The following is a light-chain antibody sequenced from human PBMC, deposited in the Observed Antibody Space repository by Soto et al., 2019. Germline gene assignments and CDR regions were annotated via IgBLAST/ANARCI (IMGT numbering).Light chain of an antibody. J-gene: IGKJ1*01. V-gene: IGKV3-20*01. CDR3: QHYDYSTAT. Sequence: EIVLTQSPGTLSLSPGERATLSCRASQSVSSNLVAWYQQKPGQAPRLFIYGASSRATGIPDRFSGSGSGTDFTLTISSLEPEDFAVYYCQHYDYSTATFGQGTKVEIK. CDR2: GAS. CDR1: QSVSSNL.